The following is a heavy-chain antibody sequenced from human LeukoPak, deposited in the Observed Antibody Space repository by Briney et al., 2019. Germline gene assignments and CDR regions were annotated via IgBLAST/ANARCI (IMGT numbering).Heavy chain of an antibody. J-gene: IGHJ5*02. Sequence: SQTLSLTCTVSGGPISSGSYYWSWIRQPAGKGLEWIGRIYTSGSTNYNPSLKSRVTISVDTSKNQFSLKLSSVTAADTAVYYCARVNSPESGVDWFDPWGQGTLVTVSS. V-gene: IGHV4-61*02. D-gene: IGHD2-8*01. CDR1: GGPISSGSYY. CDR3: ARVNSPESGVDWFDP. CDR2: IYTSGST.